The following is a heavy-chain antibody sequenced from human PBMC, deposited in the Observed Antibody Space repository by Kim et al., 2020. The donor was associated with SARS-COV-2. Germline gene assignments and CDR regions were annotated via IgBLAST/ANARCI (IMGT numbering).Heavy chain of an antibody. D-gene: IGHD3-10*01. Sequence: ADSGKGRFTISRDNSKTTRYLQMNSLRAEDTAVYYCAKPSYGSGRSWFDPWGQGTLVTVSS. V-gene: IGHV3-23*01. CDR3: AKPSYGSGRSWFDP. J-gene: IGHJ5*02.